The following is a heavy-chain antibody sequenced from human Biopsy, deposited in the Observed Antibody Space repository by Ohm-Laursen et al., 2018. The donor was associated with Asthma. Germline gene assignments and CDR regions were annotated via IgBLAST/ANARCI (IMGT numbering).Heavy chain of an antibody. Sequence: ASVKVSCKISGYTLTDLSMPWVRQAPGQGLEWMGGHDHEEGGTVNARRFQGRVTMTEDTSTDTAYMELGSLSSDDTAVYYCASDFPKDYVRYNFQFWGQGTLVTVSS. V-gene: IGHV1-24*01. J-gene: IGHJ4*02. CDR2: HDHEEGGT. CDR1: GYTLTDLS. D-gene: IGHD4-17*01. CDR3: ASDFPKDYVRYNFQF.